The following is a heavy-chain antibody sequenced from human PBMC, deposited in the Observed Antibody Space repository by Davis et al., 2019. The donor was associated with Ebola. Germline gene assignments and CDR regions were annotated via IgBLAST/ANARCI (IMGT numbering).Heavy chain of an antibody. CDR1: GFTFSSYW. V-gene: IGHV3-7*01. CDR3: ARAGILYPLYGMDV. Sequence: GESLKISCAASGFTFSSYWMSWVRQAPGKGLEWVANIKQDGSEKYYVDSVKGRFTISRDNAKNSLYLQMNSLRAEDTAVYYCARAGILYPLYGMDVWGQGTTVTVSS. CDR2: IKQDGSEK. J-gene: IGHJ6*02. D-gene: IGHD2-8*01.